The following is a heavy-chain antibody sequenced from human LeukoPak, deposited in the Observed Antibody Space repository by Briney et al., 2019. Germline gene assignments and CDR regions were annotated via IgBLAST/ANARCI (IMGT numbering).Heavy chain of an antibody. CDR1: GGSISGYY. CDR2: VYYTGSV. V-gene: IGHV4-59*01. D-gene: IGHD3-16*01. Sequence: SETLSLTCTVSGGSISGYYWTWFRQPPGKELEWIGYVYYTGSVRYNPSLKSRLTMPIDTSKNQFSLKLSSVTAADTAVFYCARGVQDYGNYVFDYWGQGTLVTVSS. J-gene: IGHJ4*02. CDR3: ARGVQDYGNYVFDY.